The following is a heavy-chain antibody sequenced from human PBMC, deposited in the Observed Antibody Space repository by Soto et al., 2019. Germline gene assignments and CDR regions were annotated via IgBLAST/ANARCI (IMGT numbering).Heavy chain of an antibody. Sequence: PSETLSLTCTVSGGSISSSSYYWGWIRQPPGKGLEWIGSIYYSGSTYYNPSLKSRVTISVDTSKNQFSLKLSSVTAADTAVYYCARQESSFVLMVYALSFDYWGQGTLVTVSS. V-gene: IGHV4-39*01. CDR3: ARQESSFVLMVYALSFDY. J-gene: IGHJ4*02. CDR1: GGSISSSSYY. CDR2: IYYSGST. D-gene: IGHD2-8*01.